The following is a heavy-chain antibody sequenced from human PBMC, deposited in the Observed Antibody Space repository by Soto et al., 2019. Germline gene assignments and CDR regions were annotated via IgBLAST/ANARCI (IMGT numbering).Heavy chain of an antibody. D-gene: IGHD2-15*01. CDR3: TRSFYCSGGSCWGAFDI. CDR2: IRSKANSYAT. V-gene: IGHV3-73*01. Sequence: LRLSCAASGFTFSGSAMHWVRQASGKGLEWVGRIRSKANSYATAYAASVKGRFTISRDDSKNTAYLQMNSLKTEDTAVYYCTRSFYCSGGSCWGAFDIWGQGTMVTVSS. CDR1: GFTFSGSA. J-gene: IGHJ3*02.